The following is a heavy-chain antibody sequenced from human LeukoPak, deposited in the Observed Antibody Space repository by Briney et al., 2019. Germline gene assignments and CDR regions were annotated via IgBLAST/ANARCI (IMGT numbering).Heavy chain of an antibody. J-gene: IGHJ4*02. V-gene: IGHV3-21*06. D-gene: IGHD6-13*01. CDR2: ISGRSDYI. Sequence: GGALRLSCAASGFTFSTYSMTWGRQAPGKGLEWGSSISGRSDYIYYADSVKGRFTISRDNAKNSLYLQMNSLRAEDTAVYYCARGLSSSWRTFDYWGQGTLVTVSS. CDR1: GFTFSTYS. CDR3: ARGLSSSWRTFDY.